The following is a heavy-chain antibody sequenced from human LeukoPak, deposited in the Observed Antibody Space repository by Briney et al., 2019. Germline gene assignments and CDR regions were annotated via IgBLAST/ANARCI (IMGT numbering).Heavy chain of an antibody. CDR3: ARGLEWLLYGFDP. D-gene: IGHD3-3*01. CDR1: GGSISSYY. V-gene: IGHV4-59*08. CDR2: IYYSGST. J-gene: IGHJ5*02. Sequence: SETLSLTCTVSGGSISSYYWSWIRQPPGKGLEWIGYIYYSGSTNYNPSLKSRVTISVDTSKNQFSLKLSSVTAADTAVYYCARGLEWLLYGFDPCGQGTLVTVSS.